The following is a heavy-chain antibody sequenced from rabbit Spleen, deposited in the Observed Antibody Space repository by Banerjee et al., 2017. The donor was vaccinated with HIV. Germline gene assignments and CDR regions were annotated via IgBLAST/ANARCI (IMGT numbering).Heavy chain of an antibody. CDR2: IDDVDGST. V-gene: IGHV1S40*01. D-gene: IGHD1-1*01. CDR1: FSAYYN. J-gene: IGHJ6*01. Sequence: FSAYYNMCWVRQAPGKGLEWIACIDDVDGSTYYASWAKGRFSSSKASSTTVTLQMTSLTAADTATYFCARDTSSSFSSYGMDLWGQGTLVTVS. CDR3: ARDTSSSFSSYGMDL.